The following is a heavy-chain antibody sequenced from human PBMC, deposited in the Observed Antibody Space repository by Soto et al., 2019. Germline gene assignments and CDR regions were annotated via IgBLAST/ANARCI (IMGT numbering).Heavy chain of an antibody. CDR3: ASGRYGSGTYYLFDN. J-gene: IGHJ4*01. D-gene: IGHD3-10*01. Sequence: SVKVSCKASVGTFSNYAISWVRQAPGQGLEWMGGTNPMFGTANYAQKFQGRVTITADEPTSTATMELSRLRSDDTAVYYCASGRYGSGTYYLFDNWGQGTLVTGSS. CDR2: TNPMFGTA. CDR1: VGTFSNYA. V-gene: IGHV1-69*13.